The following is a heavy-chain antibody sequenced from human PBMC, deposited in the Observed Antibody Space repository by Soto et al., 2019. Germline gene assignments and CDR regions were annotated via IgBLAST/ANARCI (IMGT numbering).Heavy chain of an antibody. D-gene: IGHD6-13*01. Sequence: QVQLVQSGAAVKKPGASVKVSCKASGYTFNSYAISWVRQAPGQGLEWMGWISAYNGNTNYAQMLQGRVTMTTDTSTITAYMELTSLRSDDTAVYYCARDLAAGTCDYCGQGTLVTDSS. CDR2: ISAYNGNT. CDR1: GYTFNSYA. CDR3: ARDLAAGTCDY. J-gene: IGHJ4*02. V-gene: IGHV1-18*01.